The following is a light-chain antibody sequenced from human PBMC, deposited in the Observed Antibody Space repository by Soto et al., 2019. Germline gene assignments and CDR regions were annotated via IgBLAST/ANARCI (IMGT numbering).Light chain of an antibody. Sequence: DIQMTQSPSSVSASVGDRFTITCRASQGISSWLAWYQQKPGKAPKLLIFAASSLQSGVPSRFSGDASGTEFTLTISSLQPEDFATYYCQQHGQWPITFGQGTRLEI. J-gene: IGKJ5*01. V-gene: IGKV1-12*01. CDR1: QGISSW. CDR3: QQHGQWPIT. CDR2: AAS.